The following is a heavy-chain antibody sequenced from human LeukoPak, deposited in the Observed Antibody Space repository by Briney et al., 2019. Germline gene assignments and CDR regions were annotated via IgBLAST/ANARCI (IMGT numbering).Heavy chain of an antibody. D-gene: IGHD2-2*01. CDR2: INSSSSYI. J-gene: IGHJ3*02. V-gene: IGHV3-21*01. Sequence: PGGSLRLSCAASGFTFSSYSMNWVRQAPGKGLEWVSSINSSSSYIYYRCSMKGRFTISRDNAKNSLFLQMNSLRAEDTAVYYCARGDCSSTSCYWVDAFDIWGQGTMVTVSS. CDR3: ARGDCSSTSCYWVDAFDI. CDR1: GFTFSSYS.